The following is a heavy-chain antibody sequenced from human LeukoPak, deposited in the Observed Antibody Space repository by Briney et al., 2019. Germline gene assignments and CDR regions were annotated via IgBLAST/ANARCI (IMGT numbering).Heavy chain of an antibody. CDR2: VYYSGTT. V-gene: IGHV4-39*07. CDR1: GDSISLSFYY. Sequence: SETLSLTCSVSGDSISLSFYYWGWIRQPPGKALEWIGSVYYSGTTSYNPSLKSRVTISVDMSKNHFSLRLRSVTAADTAMYYCARGTLYRGWSYYLDFWGQGSRVTVSS. J-gene: IGHJ4*02. CDR3: ARGTLYRGWSYYLDF. D-gene: IGHD6-19*01.